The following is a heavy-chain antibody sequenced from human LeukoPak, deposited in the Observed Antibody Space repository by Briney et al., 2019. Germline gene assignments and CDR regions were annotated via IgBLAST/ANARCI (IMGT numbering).Heavy chain of an antibody. CDR3: ARGSVSGSYFGPIDY. CDR1: GFSFSAYG. V-gene: IGHV3-33*01. CDR2: IWSDGSNK. D-gene: IGHD1-26*01. J-gene: IGHJ4*02. Sequence: GRSLRLSCAASGFSFSAYGMHWVRQAPGKGLEWVAFIWSDGSNKYYADSVKGRFTISRDNSKNTLYLQMNSLRAEDTAVYYCARGSVSGSYFGPIDYWGQGTLVTVSS.